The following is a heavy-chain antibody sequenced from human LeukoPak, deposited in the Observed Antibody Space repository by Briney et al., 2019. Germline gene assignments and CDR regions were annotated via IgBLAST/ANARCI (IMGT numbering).Heavy chain of an antibody. D-gene: IGHD3-22*01. Sequence: SETLSLTCTVSGGSISSYYWSWIRQPPGKGLEWIGCIYYSGGTNYNPSLKSRVTISVDTSKNQFSLKLSSVTAADTAVYYCARDRRAGNKWGYYDSSGYPPSYFDYWGQGTLVTVSS. CDR1: GGSISSYY. V-gene: IGHV4-59*01. CDR3: ARDRRAGNKWGYYDSSGYPPSYFDY. J-gene: IGHJ4*02. CDR2: IYYSGGT.